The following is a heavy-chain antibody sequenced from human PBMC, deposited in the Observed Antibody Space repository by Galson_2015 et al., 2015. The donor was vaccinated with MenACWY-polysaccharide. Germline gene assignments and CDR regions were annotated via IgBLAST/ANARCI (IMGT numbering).Heavy chain of an antibody. CDR2: IYPADSDT. D-gene: IGHD3-22*01. Sequence: QSGAEVKKPGESLKISCKGSGYSFSTYWIGWVRQMPGKGLEWMGIIYPADSDTRYSPSFQGQVTISVDQSISTAYLQWSSLKASDTAMYYCARPNYYDRTGYHMGYWGQGTLVTVSS. CDR3: ARPNYYDRTGYHMGY. V-gene: IGHV5-51*03. J-gene: IGHJ4*02. CDR1: GYSFSTYW.